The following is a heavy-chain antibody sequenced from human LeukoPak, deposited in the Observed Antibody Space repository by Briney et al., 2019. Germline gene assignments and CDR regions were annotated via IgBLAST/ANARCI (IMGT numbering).Heavy chain of an antibody. CDR2: ISYSGST. Sequence: TSETLSLTCTVSGGSISNYYWSWIRQPPGKGLEWIGYISYSGSTNYNASLQSRVTISLDTSKNQFSLKLTSVTAADTAVYYCARGGQQLVRSWFDPWGQGTLVTVSS. J-gene: IGHJ5*02. D-gene: IGHD6-13*01. V-gene: IGHV4-59*12. CDR3: ARGGQQLVRSWFDP. CDR1: GGSISNYY.